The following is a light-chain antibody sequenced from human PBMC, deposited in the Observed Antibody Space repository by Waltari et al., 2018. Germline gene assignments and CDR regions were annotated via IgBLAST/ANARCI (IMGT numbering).Light chain of an antibody. J-gene: IGKJ4*01. Sequence: DIQMTQSPSTLSASVGDRVTISCRARQSISNWLAWYQQKPGKAPKLLIYKASTLESGVPSRFSGSGSGTEFTLTISSLQPDDFATYYCQQYNSYSLLTFGGGTKVEIK. CDR3: QQYNSYSLLT. CDR2: KAS. CDR1: QSISNW. V-gene: IGKV1-5*03.